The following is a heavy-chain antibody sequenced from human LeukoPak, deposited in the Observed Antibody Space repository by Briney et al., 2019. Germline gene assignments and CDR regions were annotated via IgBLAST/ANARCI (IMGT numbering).Heavy chain of an antibody. CDR3: ARDYYDSSGYGSGGNYYYYGMDV. Sequence: PGGSLRLSYAASGFTFSSYSMNWVRQAPGKGLEWVSSISSSSSYIYYADSVKGRFTISRDNAKNSLYLQMNSLRAEDTAVYYCARDYYDSSGYGSGGNYYYYGMDVWGQGTTVTVSS. CDR2: ISSSSSYI. J-gene: IGHJ6*02. CDR1: GFTFSSYS. D-gene: IGHD3-22*01. V-gene: IGHV3-21*01.